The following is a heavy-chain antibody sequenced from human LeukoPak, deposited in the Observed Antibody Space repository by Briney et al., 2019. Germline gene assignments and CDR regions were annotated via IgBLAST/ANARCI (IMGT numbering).Heavy chain of an antibody. D-gene: IGHD1-14*01. CDR3: ATETNGRHYDY. J-gene: IGHJ4*02. CDR1: GFTFSSYS. Sequence: GGSLRLSCAASGFTFSSYSMNWVRQAPGKGLEWVSSISSSSSYIYYADSIKGRFTISRDNANNFLYLQMNSLRAEDTAVYYCATETNGRHYDYWGQGTLLTVSS. CDR2: ISSSSSYI. V-gene: IGHV3-21*06.